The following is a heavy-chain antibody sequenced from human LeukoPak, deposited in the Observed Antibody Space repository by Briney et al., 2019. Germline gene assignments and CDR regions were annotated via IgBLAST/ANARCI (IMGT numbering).Heavy chain of an antibody. CDR1: GGSISGYY. J-gene: IGHJ6*02. Sequence: SETLSLTCTVSGGSISGYYWSWIRQPPGKGLEWIGYIYYSGSTNYNPSLKSRVTISIDTSKNQFSLKLSSVTAADTAVYYCARHVYYYYGMDVWGQGTTVTVSS. CDR3: ARHVYYYYGMDV. V-gene: IGHV4-59*08. CDR2: IYYSGST.